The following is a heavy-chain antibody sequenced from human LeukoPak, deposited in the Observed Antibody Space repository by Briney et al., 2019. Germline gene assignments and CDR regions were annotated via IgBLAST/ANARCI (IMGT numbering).Heavy chain of an antibody. J-gene: IGHJ4*02. CDR2: LIPLFGSA. CDR1: GDTFSTNA. Sequence: ASVKVSCKASGDTFSTNAISWVRQAPGQGLEWMGGLIPLFGSAHYAQKLQGRVTITTDESTSTTYMVLSGLTSDDMAVYYCARGGGPYESTGFFAGPFDYWGQGTLVTVSS. D-gene: IGHD6-19*01. V-gene: IGHV1-69*05. CDR3: ARGGGPYESTGFFAGPFDY.